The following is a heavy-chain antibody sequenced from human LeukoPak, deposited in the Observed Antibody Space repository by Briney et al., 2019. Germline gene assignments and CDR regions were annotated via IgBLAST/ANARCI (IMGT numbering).Heavy chain of an antibody. CDR1: GFTFSSYR. D-gene: IGHD3-3*01. CDR2: IKQDGSEK. Sequence: GGSLRLSCAASGFTFSSYRMSWVRQAPGRGLEWVANIKQDGSEKYYVDSVKGRFTISRDNAKNSLYLQMNSLRAEDTAVYYCARGRGLGVVSPYFDYWGQGTLVTVSS. V-gene: IGHV3-7*03. CDR3: ARGRGLGVVSPYFDY. J-gene: IGHJ4*02.